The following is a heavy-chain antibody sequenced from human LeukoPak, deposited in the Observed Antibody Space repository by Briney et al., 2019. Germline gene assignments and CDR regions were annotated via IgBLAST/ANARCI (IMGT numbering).Heavy chain of an antibody. Sequence: SETLSLTCTVSGGSISSYYWSWIRQPPGKGLEWIGYIYYSGSTNYNPSLKSRVTISVDTSKNQFSLKLSSVTAADTAVYYCARLSAGTTFAFRYYYYMDVWGKGTTVTVSS. J-gene: IGHJ6*03. D-gene: IGHD1-1*01. CDR1: GGSISSYY. V-gene: IGHV4-59*08. CDR3: ARLSAGTTFAFRYYYYMDV. CDR2: IYYSGST.